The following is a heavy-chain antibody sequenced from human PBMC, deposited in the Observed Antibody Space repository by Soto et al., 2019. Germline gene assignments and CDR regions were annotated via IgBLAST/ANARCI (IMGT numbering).Heavy chain of an antibody. CDR3: ARDGLLGYCSGGSCYQPYYYYYYGMDV. D-gene: IGHD2-15*01. Sequence: GGSLRLSCAASGFTFSSYSMNWVRQAPGKGLEWVSYISSSSSTIYYADSVKGRFTISRDNAKNSLYLQMNSLRDEDTAVYYCARDGLLGYCSGGSCYQPYYYYYYGMDVWGQGTKVTVSS. CDR2: ISSSSSTI. CDR1: GFTFSSYS. V-gene: IGHV3-48*02. J-gene: IGHJ6*02.